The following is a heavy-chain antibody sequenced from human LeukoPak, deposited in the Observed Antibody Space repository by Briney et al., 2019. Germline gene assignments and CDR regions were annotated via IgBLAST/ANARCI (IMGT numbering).Heavy chain of an antibody. V-gene: IGHV1-3*01. J-gene: IGHJ4*02. CDR1: GYTFTSYA. CDR2: INAGNGNT. Sequence: ASVKVSCKASGYTFTSYAMHWVRQAPGQRLEWMGWINAGNGNTKYSQKFQGRVTITRDTSASTAYMELSSLRSEDTAVYYCARVKRSITMVRGPTYYFDYWGQGTLVTVSS. CDR3: ARVKRSITMVRGPTYYFDY. D-gene: IGHD3-10*01.